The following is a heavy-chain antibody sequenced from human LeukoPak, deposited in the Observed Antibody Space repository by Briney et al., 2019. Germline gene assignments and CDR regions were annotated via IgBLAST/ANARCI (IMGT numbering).Heavy chain of an antibody. J-gene: IGHJ4*02. CDR2: ISWNSGSI. CDR3: AKEKEAQYYFDK. V-gene: IGHV3-9*01. CDR1: GFTFDDYA. Sequence: PGGSLRLSCAASGFTFDDYAMHWVRQAPGKGLEWVSGISWNSGSIGYADSVKGRFTISRDNAKNSLYLQMNSLRTEDTALYYCAKEKEAQYYFDKWGQGTLVTVSS.